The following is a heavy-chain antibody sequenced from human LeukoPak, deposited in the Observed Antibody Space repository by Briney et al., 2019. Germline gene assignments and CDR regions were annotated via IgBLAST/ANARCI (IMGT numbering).Heavy chain of an antibody. V-gene: IGHV3-7*03. CDR1: GFTFSGYW. J-gene: IGHJ5*02. Sequence: GGSLTLSCAASGFTFSGYWMSWLRQAPGKGLEWVANIKQDGGEKYYVDSVKGRFTISRDNSKSTVYLQMNSLRTEDTAVYYCAKDRVSPGFNWFDPWGQGTLVTVSS. CDR2: IKQDGGEK. D-gene: IGHD2-15*01. CDR3: AKDRVSPGFNWFDP.